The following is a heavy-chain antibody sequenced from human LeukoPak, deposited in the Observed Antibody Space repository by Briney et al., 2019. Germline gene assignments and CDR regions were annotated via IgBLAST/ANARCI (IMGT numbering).Heavy chain of an antibody. D-gene: IGHD6-6*01. CDR2: ISGSGGST. Sequence: GGSLRLSCAASGFTTSSYAMSLVRQAAGEGLEWVSAISGSGGSTYYADSVKGRFTISRDNSKNTLYLQMNSLRAEDTAVYYCAKGRYAARPRGPPDYWGQGTLVTVSS. CDR3: AKGRYAARPRGPPDY. CDR1: GFTTSSYA. V-gene: IGHV3-23*01. J-gene: IGHJ4*02.